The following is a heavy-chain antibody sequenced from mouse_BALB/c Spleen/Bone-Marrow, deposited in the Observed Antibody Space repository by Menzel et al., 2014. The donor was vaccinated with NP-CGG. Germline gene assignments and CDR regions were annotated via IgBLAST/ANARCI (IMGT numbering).Heavy chain of an antibody. V-gene: IGHV14-3*02. J-gene: IGHJ3*01. Sequence: VQLQQSGAELVKPGASVKLSCTASGFNIKDTYMHWVKQRSEQGLEWIGRIDPANGNTKYDPKFQGKATITADTSSNTAYLQLSSLTSEDAAVYYCAKYYYGNSLFAYWGQGTLVTVSA. D-gene: IGHD1-1*01. CDR2: IDPANGNT. CDR3: AKYYYGNSLFAY. CDR1: GFNIKDTY.